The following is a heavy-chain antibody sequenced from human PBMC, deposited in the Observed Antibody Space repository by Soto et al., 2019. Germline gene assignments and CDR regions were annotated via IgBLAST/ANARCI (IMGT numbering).Heavy chain of an antibody. CDR3: ARGGSYGYNWFDP. Sequence: QVQLQESGPGLVKPSQTLSLTCTVSGGSISSGAYYWNWIRQHPGKGLEWIGYIYYSGSTYYNPSLRSAVTISVDTSKNQFSLKLSSVTAADTAVYYCARGGSYGYNWFDPWGQGTLVTVSS. CDR2: IYYSGST. J-gene: IGHJ5*02. V-gene: IGHV4-31*01. CDR1: GGSISSGAYY. D-gene: IGHD5-18*01.